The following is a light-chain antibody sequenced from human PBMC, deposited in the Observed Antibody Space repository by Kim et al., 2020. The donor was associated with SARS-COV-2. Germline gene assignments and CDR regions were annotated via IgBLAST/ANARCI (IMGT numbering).Light chain of an antibody. V-gene: IGKV2-30*01. J-gene: IGKJ4*01. Sequence: VVMTQSPVSLPVTLGQPASISCRSSQSLVYSYGNTHLSWFQQRPGQSPRRLIYRVSNRDSGVPDRFSGSGSGTDFTLKISRVEAEDVGVYYCIQGTYWPPDTFGGGTKLEI. CDR1: QSLVYSYGNTH. CDR2: RVS. CDR3: IQGTYWPPDT.